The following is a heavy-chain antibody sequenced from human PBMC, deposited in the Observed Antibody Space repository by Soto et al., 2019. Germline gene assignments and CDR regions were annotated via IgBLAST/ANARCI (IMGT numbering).Heavy chain of an antibody. D-gene: IGHD3-16*01. CDR1: GLSVTSDSY. V-gene: IGHV4-61*01. CDR2: AYYRGGT. Sequence: QVQLQESGPGLVKPSETLSLTCTVSGLSVTSDSYWSWIRQAPGKGLEWIGYAYYRGGTRYNPSLKSRLTISVDTSKNQFSLSLSSVTPTDTAVYYCARDLGQRNTPAHNYFDFWGQGSLVTVSS. J-gene: IGHJ4*02. CDR3: ARDLGQRNTPAHNYFDF.